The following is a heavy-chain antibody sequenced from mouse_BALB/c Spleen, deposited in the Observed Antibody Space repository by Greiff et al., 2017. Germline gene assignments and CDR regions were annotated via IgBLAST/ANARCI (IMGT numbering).Heavy chain of an antibody. CDR1: GFTFSDYY. D-gene: IGHD2-14*01. CDR2: ISDGGSYT. V-gene: IGHV5-4*02. CDR3: ARGLFYYRYDDAMDY. J-gene: IGHJ4*01. Sequence: EVKLMESGGGLVKPGGSLKLSCAASGFTFSDYYMYWVRQTPEKRLEWVATISDGGSYTYYPDSVKGRFTISRDNAKNNLYLQMSSLKSEDTAMYYCARGLFYYRYDDAMDYWGQGTSVTVSS.